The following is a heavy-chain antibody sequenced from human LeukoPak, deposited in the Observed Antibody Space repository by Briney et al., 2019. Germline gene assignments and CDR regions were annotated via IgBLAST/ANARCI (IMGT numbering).Heavy chain of an antibody. D-gene: IGHD2-2*01. V-gene: IGHV3-74*01. CDR2: INSDGSTT. CDR3: VRAGEACSSTSCYYSYYGMDV. Sequence: PSGGSLRLSCAASGFTFSSYWMHWVRQAPGKGLVWVSRINSDGSTTGYADSVKGRITISRDNAKNTLSLQMNSLRVEDTAVYYCVRAGEACSSTSCYYSYYGMDVWGQGTTVTVSS. CDR1: GFTFSSYW. J-gene: IGHJ6*02.